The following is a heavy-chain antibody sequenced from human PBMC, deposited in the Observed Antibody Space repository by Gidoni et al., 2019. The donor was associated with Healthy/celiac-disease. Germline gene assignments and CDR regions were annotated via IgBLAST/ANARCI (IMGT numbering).Heavy chain of an antibody. CDR1: GYTFTGYY. Sequence: QVQLVQSGAEVKKPGASVTVSCKASGYTFTGYYMHWVRQAPGQGLEWMGWINPNSGGTNYAQKFQGRVTMTRDTSISTAYMELRRLRSDDTAVYYCARSLGYCSGGSCYSVDYWGQGTLVTVSS. V-gene: IGHV1-2*02. J-gene: IGHJ4*02. CDR3: ARSLGYCSGGSCYSVDY. CDR2: INPNSGGT. D-gene: IGHD2-15*01.